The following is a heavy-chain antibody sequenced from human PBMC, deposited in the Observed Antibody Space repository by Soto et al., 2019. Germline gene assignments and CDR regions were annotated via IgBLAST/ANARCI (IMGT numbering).Heavy chain of an antibody. CDR2: IKVDGSEK. J-gene: IGHJ5*02. CDR3: TRDVYSSSSRWFDP. V-gene: IGHV3-7*01. CDR1: GFTFSSHW. D-gene: IGHD6-6*01. Sequence: EVQLVESGGGLVQPGGSLRLSCAASGFTFSSHWMSWVRQAPGKGLEWVANIKVDGSEKYYVDSVRGRFSISRDNAKDSLYLQMNSLRAEDTAVYYCTRDVYSSSSRWFDPWGQGTLVTVSS.